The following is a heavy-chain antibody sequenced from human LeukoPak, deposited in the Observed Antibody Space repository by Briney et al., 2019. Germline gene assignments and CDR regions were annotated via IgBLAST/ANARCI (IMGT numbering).Heavy chain of an antibody. CDR2: ISSSSSTI. Sequence: GGSLRLSCAASGFTFSSYSMNWVRQAPGKGLEWVSYISSSSSTIYYADSVKGRFTISRDNAKNSLYLQMNSLRAEDTAVYYCARGDRYYPFDYWGQGTLVTVSS. CDR1: GFTFSSYS. CDR3: ARGDRYYPFDY. V-gene: IGHV3-48*04. J-gene: IGHJ4*02. D-gene: IGHD3-22*01.